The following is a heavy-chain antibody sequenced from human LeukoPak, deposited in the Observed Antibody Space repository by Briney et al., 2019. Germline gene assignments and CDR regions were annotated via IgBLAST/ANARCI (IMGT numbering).Heavy chain of an antibody. J-gene: IGHJ4*01. CDR2: IYHSGST. CDR3: ARDQGYSSSWYPAPFDY. D-gene: IGHD6-13*01. CDR1: GYSISSGYY. V-gene: IGHV4-38-2*02. Sequence: PSETLSLTCTVSGYSISSGYYWGWIRQPPGKGLEWIGSIYHSGSTYYNPSLKSRVTISVDTSKNQFSLKLSSVTAADTAVYYCARDQGYSSSWYPAPFDYWGQEPWSPSPQ.